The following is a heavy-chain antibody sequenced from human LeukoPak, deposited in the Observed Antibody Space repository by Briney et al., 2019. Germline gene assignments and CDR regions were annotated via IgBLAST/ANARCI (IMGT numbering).Heavy chain of an antibody. V-gene: IGHV4-39*07. J-gene: IGHJ4*02. CDR2: IYYSGST. Sequence: SETLSLTCTVSGGSISSSSYYWGWIRQPPGKGLEWIGSIYYSGSTNYNPSLKSRVTISVDTSKNQFSLKLNSVTAADTAVYYCARVTGYMIEDYFDYWGQGTLVTVSS. D-gene: IGHD3-9*01. CDR1: GGSISSSSYY. CDR3: ARVTGYMIEDYFDY.